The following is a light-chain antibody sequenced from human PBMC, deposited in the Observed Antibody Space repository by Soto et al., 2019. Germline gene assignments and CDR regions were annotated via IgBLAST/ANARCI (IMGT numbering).Light chain of an antibody. V-gene: IGKV1-5*03. Sequence: DIQMTQSPATLSVSAGDRVTITCRASQTISSWLAWYQQKPGKAPKLLIYTASTLKSGVPSRFSGSGSGTEFTLTISSLQADDFATYYCQHYSSYSEAFGQGTKVDIK. CDR2: TAS. J-gene: IGKJ1*01. CDR1: QTISSW. CDR3: QHYSSYSEA.